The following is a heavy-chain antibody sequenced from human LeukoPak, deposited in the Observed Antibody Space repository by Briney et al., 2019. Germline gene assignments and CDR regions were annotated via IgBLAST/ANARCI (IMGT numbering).Heavy chain of an antibody. V-gene: IGHV4-38-2*01. CDR1: GYSISSGYY. D-gene: IGHD4-11*01. J-gene: IGHJ4*02. CDR2: IYHSGST. CDR3: ASRLPTTVTTGDSTDY. Sequence: PSETLSLTCAVSGYSISSGYYWGWIRQPPGKGLEWIGSIYHSGSTYCNPSLKSRVTISVDTSKNQFSLKLSSVTAADTAVYYCASRLPTTVTTGDSTDYWGQGTLVTVSS.